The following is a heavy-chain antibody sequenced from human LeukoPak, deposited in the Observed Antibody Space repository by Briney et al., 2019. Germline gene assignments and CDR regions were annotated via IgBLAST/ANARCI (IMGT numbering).Heavy chain of an antibody. D-gene: IGHD6-19*01. J-gene: IGHJ4*02. CDR2: ISSGASTM. CDR1: GFMFSSFE. Sequence: GGSLRLSCAASGFMFSSFEMYWVRQAPGKGLEWVSYISSGASTMYYADSVKGRFTISRDNARNSLFLQMNSPRAEDTAVYYCALLAVASDFDYWGQGTLVTVSS. V-gene: IGHV3-48*03. CDR3: ALLAVASDFDY.